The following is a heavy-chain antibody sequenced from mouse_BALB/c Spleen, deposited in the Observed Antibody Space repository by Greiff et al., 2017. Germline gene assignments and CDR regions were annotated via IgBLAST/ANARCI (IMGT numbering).Heavy chain of an antibody. V-gene: IGHV5-6-2*01. CDR3: ARQALYYAMDY. J-gene: IGHJ4*01. Sequence: EVQGVESGGGLVKLGGSLKLSCAASGFTFSSYYMSWVRQTPEKRLELVAAINSNGGSTYYPDTVKGRFTISRDNAKNTLYLQMSSLKSEDTALYYCARQALYYAMDYWGQGTSVTVSS. CDR1: GFTFSSYY. CDR2: INSNGGST.